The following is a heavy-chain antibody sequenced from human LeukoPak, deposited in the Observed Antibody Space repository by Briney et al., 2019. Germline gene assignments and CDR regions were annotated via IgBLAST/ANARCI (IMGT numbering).Heavy chain of an antibody. V-gene: IGHV4-61*02. Sequence: SQTLSLTCTVSGGSISSGSYYWSWIRQPAGKGLEWIGRIYTSGSTNYNPSLKSRVTISLDTSKNQFSLKLSSVTAADTAVYYCARVGGCDGSCAYYFDYWGQGTLVTVSS. CDR3: ARVGGCDGSCAYYFDY. CDR2: IYTSGST. J-gene: IGHJ4*02. CDR1: GGSISSGSYY. D-gene: IGHD2-15*01.